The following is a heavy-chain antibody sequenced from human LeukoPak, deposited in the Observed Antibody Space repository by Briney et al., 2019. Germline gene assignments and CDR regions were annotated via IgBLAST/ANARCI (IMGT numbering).Heavy chain of an antibody. CDR2: IYSGGST. CDR1: GFTVSSNY. J-gene: IGHJ3*02. CDR3: ARGVDEGAFDI. V-gene: IGHV3-53*01. Sequence: GGSLRLSCAASGFTVSSNYMSWVRRAPGKGLEWVSVIYSGGSTYYADSVKGRFTISRDNSKNTLYLQMNSLRAEDTAVYYCARGVDEGAFDIWGQGTMVTVSS.